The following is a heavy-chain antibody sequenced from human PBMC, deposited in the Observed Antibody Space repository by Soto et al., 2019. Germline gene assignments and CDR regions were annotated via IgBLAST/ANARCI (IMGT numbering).Heavy chain of an antibody. J-gene: IGHJ4*02. CDR2: IYPGDSDT. V-gene: IGHV5-51*01. D-gene: IGHD3-3*01. Sequence: SYWIGWVRQMPGKGLEWMGIIYPGDSDTRYSPSFQGQVTISADKSINTAYLQWNSLKASDTAMYYCARNTDFWSGYYTLIDYWGQGTLVTVSS. CDR1: SYW. CDR3: ARNTDFWSGYYTLIDY.